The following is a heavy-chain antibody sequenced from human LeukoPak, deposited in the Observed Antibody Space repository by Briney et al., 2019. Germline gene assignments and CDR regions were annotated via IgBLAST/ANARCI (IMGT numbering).Heavy chain of an antibody. CDR3: ARTSSRVAAAGKRAFGY. J-gene: IGHJ4*02. CDR2: MNPNSGNT. V-gene: IGHV1-8*01. D-gene: IGHD6-13*01. CDR1: GYTFTSYD. Sequence: ASVKVSCKASGYTFTSYDINWVRQATGQGLEWMGWMNPNSGNTGYAQKFQGRVTITRNTSISTAYMELSSLRSEDTAVYYCARTSSRVAAAGKRAFGYWGQGTLVTVSS.